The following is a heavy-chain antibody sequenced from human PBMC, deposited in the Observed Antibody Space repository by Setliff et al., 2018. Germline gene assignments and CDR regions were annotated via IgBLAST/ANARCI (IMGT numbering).Heavy chain of an antibody. J-gene: IGHJ6*03. V-gene: IGHV4-34*01. CDR2: INHSGST. Sequence: PSETLSLTCAVYGGSLSGYYWSWIRQPPGKGLEWIGEINHSGSTNYNPSPKSRVTISVDTSKNQFSLKLSSVTAADTAVYYCARALLWFGEGMDVWGKGTTVTVSS. CDR1: GGSLSGYY. CDR3: ARALLWFGEGMDV. D-gene: IGHD3-10*01.